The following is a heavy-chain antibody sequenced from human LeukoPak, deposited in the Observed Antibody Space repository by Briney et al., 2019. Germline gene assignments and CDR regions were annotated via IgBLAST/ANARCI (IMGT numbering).Heavy chain of an antibody. J-gene: IGHJ3*02. CDR1: GFTVSSNY. CDR2: IYSGGST. Sequence: PGGSLRLSCAASGFTVSSNYMSWVRQAPGKGLEWVSVIYSGGSTYYADSVKGRFTISRDNSKNTLYLQMNSLRAEDTAVYYCARGGNDFWTRNAFDIWGQGTMVTVSS. V-gene: IGHV3-66*01. CDR3: ARGGNDFWTRNAFDI. D-gene: IGHD3-3*01.